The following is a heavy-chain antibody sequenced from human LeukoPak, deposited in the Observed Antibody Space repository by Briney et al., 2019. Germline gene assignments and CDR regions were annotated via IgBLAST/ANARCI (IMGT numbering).Heavy chain of an antibody. V-gene: IGHV3-48*01. CDR3: VRGSLASGVVVYYYYYLDV. Sequence: GGSLRLSCAAFGFNYSSYTMNWVRQAPGMGLEWLSYISATRDITYYADSVKGRYTISRDNAKNSLYLQMNNLRAEDTAVYYCVRGSLASGVVVYYYYYLDVWGKGTTVTVSS. J-gene: IGHJ6*03. CDR2: ISATRDIT. D-gene: IGHD3-3*01. CDR1: GFNYSSYT.